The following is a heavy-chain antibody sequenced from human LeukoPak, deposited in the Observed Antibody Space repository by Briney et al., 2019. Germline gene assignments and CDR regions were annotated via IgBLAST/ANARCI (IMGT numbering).Heavy chain of an antibody. J-gene: IGHJ3*02. CDR2: IYSGGST. CDR3: ARDGDGDSSGDDAFDI. V-gene: IGHV3-53*01. CDR1: GFTVSSNY. Sequence: GGSLRLSCAASGFTVSSNYMSWVRQAPGKGLEWVSVIYSGGSTYYADSVKGRFTISRDNSKNTLYLQMNSLRAEDTAVYYCARDGDGDSSGDDAFDIWGQGTTVTVSS. D-gene: IGHD3-22*01.